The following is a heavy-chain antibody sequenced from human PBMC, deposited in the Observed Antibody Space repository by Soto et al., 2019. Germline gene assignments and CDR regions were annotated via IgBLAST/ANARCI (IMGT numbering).Heavy chain of an antibody. CDR2: TYYRSKWYN. CDR3: ARAPGGSNWYEFAFAI. CDR1: GDSVSSNSAA. J-gene: IGHJ3*02. V-gene: IGHV6-1*01. Sequence: SQTLSLTCAISGDSVSSNSAAWNWIRQSPSRGLEWLGRTYYRSKWYNDYAVSVKSRITINPDTSKNQFSLQLNSVTPEDTAVYYCARAPGGSNWYEFAFAIWGQGTMAPVSS. D-gene: IGHD6-13*01.